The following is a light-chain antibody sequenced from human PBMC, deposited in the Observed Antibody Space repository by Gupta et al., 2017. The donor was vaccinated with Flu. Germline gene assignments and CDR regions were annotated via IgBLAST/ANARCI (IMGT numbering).Light chain of an antibody. CDR1: SSDVGAVYNY. CDR2: EVS. J-gene: IGLJ3*02. Sequence: QSALTQTASVSGSPGQSIPISCTGTSSDVGAVYNYVSWYQQHPGKAPKLMIYEVSNRPSGVSDRFSGSKSGNTASLTISGLQAEDEADYYCSSYTARSTWVFGGGTKLTV. V-gene: IGLV2-14*01. CDR3: SSYTARSTWV.